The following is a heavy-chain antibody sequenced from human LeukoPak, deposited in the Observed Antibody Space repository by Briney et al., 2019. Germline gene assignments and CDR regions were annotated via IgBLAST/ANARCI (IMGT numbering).Heavy chain of an antibody. V-gene: IGHV3-7*05. Sequence: PGGSLRLSCAASGFMFRSYWMTWVRQAPGKGLEWVANIKQDGSEKNYLDSVRGRFTISRDGARNSLYLQMNSLRVEDTAVYYCARDQSIPNLDAFDIWGQGTMVTVSS. CDR2: IKQDGSEK. D-gene: IGHD1-14*01. CDR3: ARDQSIPNLDAFDI. CDR1: GFMFRSYW. J-gene: IGHJ3*02.